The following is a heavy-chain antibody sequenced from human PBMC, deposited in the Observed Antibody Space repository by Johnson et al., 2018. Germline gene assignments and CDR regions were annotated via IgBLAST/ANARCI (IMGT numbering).Heavy chain of an antibody. CDR1: GFTFSNYW. CDR3: AKLKSDYEVDDFDY. V-gene: IGHV3-74*02. Sequence: VQLVESGGGLVQPGGSLRLSCAASGFTFSNYWMHWVRQAPGKGLVWVSRINSDGSSTSYADSVKGRFTISRDNSKNTQYLQRNSLRAEDTAVYYRAKLKSDYEVDDFDYWGQGTLVTVSS. CDR2: INSDGSST. D-gene: IGHD5-12*01. J-gene: IGHJ4*02.